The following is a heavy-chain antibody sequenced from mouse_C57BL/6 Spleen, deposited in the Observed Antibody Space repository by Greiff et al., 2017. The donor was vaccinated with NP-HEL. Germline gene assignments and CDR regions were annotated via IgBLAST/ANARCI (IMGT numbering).Heavy chain of an antibody. CDR3: ARTHDYDGPWFAY. CDR2: ISYDGSN. CDR1: GYSITSGYY. V-gene: IGHV3-6*01. D-gene: IGHD2-4*01. Sequence: EVKLMESGPGLVKPSQSLSLTCSVTGYSITSGYYWNWIRQFPGNKLEWMGYISYDGSNNYNPSLKNRISITRDTSKNQFFLKLNSVTTEDTATYYCARTHDYDGPWFAYWGQGTLVTVSA. J-gene: IGHJ3*01.